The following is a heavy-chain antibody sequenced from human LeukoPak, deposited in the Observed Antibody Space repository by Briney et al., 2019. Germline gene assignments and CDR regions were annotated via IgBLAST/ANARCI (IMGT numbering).Heavy chain of an antibody. D-gene: IGHD2-2*01. Sequence: GESLLISCQGSGYNFPAYWIACVRQMPGKGLEWIGVIYPGDSDTRYSPSFQGQVTISADKSISTAYLQLSTLKASDTAMYYCAKSTASKGYFYYGMDVWGKGTTVIVSS. CDR3: AKSTASKGYFYYGMDV. CDR2: IYPGDSDT. V-gene: IGHV5-51*01. CDR1: GYNFPAYW. J-gene: IGHJ6*04.